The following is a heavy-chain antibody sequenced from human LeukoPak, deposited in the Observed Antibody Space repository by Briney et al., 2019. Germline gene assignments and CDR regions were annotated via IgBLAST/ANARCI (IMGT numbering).Heavy chain of an antibody. V-gene: IGHV1-69*05. CDR2: VLPILGTT. Sequence: SVKVSCKASGTTFSRSAISWVRQAPGQGLEWIRGVLPILGTTNYAQKFQDRVSITTDESTSTAYMEVSSLRSVDTAVYFCARDDGSATLGFDSWGQGTLVTVSS. CDR3: ARDDGSATLGFDS. CDR1: GTTFSRSA. D-gene: IGHD1-26*01. J-gene: IGHJ4*02.